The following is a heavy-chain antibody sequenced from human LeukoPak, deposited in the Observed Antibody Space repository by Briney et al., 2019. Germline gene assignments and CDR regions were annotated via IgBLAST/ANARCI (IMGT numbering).Heavy chain of an antibody. Sequence: ASVKVSCRASGYSFSIYGITWARQAPGQGLEYLGWISASDGTTNYAQKVQDRVTMTTDTSTSTAYLELRSLRSEDTAVYYCARCGAAVTTHFSHWGQGTLVAVSS. J-gene: IGHJ4*02. D-gene: IGHD4-17*01. CDR2: ISASDGTT. CDR3: ARCGAAVTTHFSH. V-gene: IGHV1-18*01. CDR1: GYSFSIYG.